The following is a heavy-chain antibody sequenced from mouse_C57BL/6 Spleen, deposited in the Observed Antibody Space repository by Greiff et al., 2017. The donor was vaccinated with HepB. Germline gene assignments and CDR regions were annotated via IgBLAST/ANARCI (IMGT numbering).Heavy chain of an antibody. CDR2: IDPSDSYT. CDR1: GYTFTSYW. V-gene: IGHV1-69*01. CDR3: ARDGSGSFDY. J-gene: IGHJ2*01. D-gene: IGHD3-2*02. Sequence: QVQLQQPGAELVMPGASVKLSCKASGYTFTSYWMHWVKQRPGQGLEWIGEIDPSDSYTNYNQKFKGKSTLTVDKSSSTAYMQLSSLTSEDSAVYYCARDGSGSFDYWGQGTTLTVSS.